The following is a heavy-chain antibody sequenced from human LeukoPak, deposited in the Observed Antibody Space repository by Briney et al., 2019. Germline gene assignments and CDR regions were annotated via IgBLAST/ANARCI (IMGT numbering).Heavy chain of an antibody. Sequence: GASVKVSCKASGYTFTSYGTSWVRQAPGQGLEWMGWISAYNGNTNYAQKLQGRVTMTTDTSTSTAYMELRSLRSDDTAVYYCARPAGIPTPATFDYWGQGTLVTVSS. CDR3: ARPAGIPTPATFDY. CDR1: GYTFTSYG. J-gene: IGHJ4*02. D-gene: IGHD2-2*02. V-gene: IGHV1-18*01. CDR2: ISAYNGNT.